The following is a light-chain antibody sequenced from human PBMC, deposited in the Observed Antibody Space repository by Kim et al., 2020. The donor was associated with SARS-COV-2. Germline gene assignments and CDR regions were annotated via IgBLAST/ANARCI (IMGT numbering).Light chain of an antibody. Sequence: GQRVPISWSGISSNSGSNTVNWYQQFPGAAPKLVIHSTYQRPSGVTDRFSGSKSGTSASLAISGLQSEDESDYFCAAWDDSLNGLVFGGGTQLTVL. J-gene: IGLJ3*02. CDR2: STY. CDR3: AAWDDSLNGLV. CDR1: SSNSGSNT. V-gene: IGLV1-44*01.